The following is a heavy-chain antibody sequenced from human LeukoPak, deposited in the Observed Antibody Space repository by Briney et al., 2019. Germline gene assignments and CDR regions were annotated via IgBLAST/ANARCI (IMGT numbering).Heavy chain of an antibody. CDR2: ISYDGSNK. V-gene: IGHV3-30-3*01. CDR3: AREKSGYDSDFDY. J-gene: IGHJ4*02. Sequence: GGALRLSCAASGFTFSSYAMHWVGQAPGKGLEWVAVISYDGSNKYYADSVKGRFTISRDNSKNTLYLQMNSLRAEDTAVYYCAREKSGYDSDFDYWGQGTLVTVSS. D-gene: IGHD5-12*01. CDR1: GFTFSSYA.